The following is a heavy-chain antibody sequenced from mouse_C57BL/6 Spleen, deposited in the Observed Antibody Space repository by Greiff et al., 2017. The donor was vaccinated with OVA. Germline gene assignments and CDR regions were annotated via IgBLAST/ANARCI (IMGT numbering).Heavy chain of an antibody. CDR3: ARYIDVSSYLYYFDY. V-gene: IGHV7-3*01. CDR1: GFTFTDYY. J-gene: IGHJ2*01. CDR2: IRNKANGYTT. Sequence: EVQGVESGGGLVQPGGSLSLSCAASGFTFTDYYMSWVRQPPGKALEWLGFIRNKANGYTTEYSAYVKGRLTISRDNSQIILYLQMNALRAEDRATYYCARYIDVSSYLYYFDYWGQGTTLTVSS. D-gene: IGHD1-1*01.